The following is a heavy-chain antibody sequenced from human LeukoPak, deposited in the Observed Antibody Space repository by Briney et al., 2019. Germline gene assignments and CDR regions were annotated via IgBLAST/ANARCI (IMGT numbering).Heavy chain of an antibody. CDR1: GFTFSSYS. D-gene: IGHD4-23*01. CDR3: ARDPIGYGGNSGVSGANRKNWYFDL. Sequence: GGSLRLSCAASGFTFSSYSMNWVRQAPGKGLEWVSCISSSSSTRYYADSVKGRFTISRDNGKNSLYLQMNSLRDEDTAVYYCARDPIGYGGNSGVSGANRKNWYFDLWGRGTLVTVAS. J-gene: IGHJ2*01. V-gene: IGHV3-48*02. CDR2: ISSSSSTR.